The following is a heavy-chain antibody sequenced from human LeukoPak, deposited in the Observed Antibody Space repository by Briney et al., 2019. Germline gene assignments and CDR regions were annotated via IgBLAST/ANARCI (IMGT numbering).Heavy chain of an antibody. J-gene: IGHJ4*02. V-gene: IGHV3-9*01. CDR2: ISWNSGSI. CDR1: GFTFDDYA. Sequence: GGSLRLSCAASGFTFDDYAMHWVRQAPGKGLEWVSGISWNSGSIGYADFVKGRFTISRDNAKNTLYLQMNSLRADDTAVYYCAASGVPASSGRIGYWGQGTLVTVSS. CDR3: AASGVPASSGRIGY. D-gene: IGHD3-10*01.